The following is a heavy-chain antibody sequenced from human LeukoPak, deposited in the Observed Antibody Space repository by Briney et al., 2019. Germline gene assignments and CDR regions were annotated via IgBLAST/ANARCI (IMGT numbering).Heavy chain of an antibody. CDR3: ARKLYSLGLYVFDI. J-gene: IGHJ3*02. Sequence: ASVKVSCKASGYTFTNYDINWVRQAAGQGLEWMGWMNPNSGNTGYAQKFQGRVIMTRKTSISTAYMELRSLRSEDTAVYYCARKLYSLGLYVFDIWGQGTMVTVSS. CDR2: MNPNSGNT. V-gene: IGHV1-8*01. D-gene: IGHD6-13*01. CDR1: GYTFTNYD.